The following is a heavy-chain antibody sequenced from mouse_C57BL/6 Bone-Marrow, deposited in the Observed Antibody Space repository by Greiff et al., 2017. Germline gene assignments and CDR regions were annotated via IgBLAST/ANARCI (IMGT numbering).Heavy chain of an antibody. J-gene: IGHJ3*01. D-gene: IGHD2-4*01. CDR1: GFSLSTSGMG. CDR2: IYWDDDK. CDR3: ARYDYDGTLFAY. Sequence: QVTLKESGPGILQSSQTLSLTCSFSGFSLSTSGMGVSWIRQPSGKGLEWLAHIYWDDDKRYNPSLKSRLTLSKDTSRNQVFLKITSVDTADTATYYCARYDYDGTLFAYWGQGTLVTVSA. V-gene: IGHV8-12*01.